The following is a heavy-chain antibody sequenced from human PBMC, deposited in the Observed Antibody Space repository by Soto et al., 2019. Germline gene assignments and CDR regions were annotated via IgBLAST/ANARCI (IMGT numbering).Heavy chain of an antibody. CDR3: ARGHYDYWSGYFATIDY. Sequence: SETLSLTCTVSGGSISSYDLSWIRQPPGKGLEWIGYIHYSGSTKYNPSLKSRVTISADTSKNQFSLKLSSVTTADTAVYYCARGHYDYWSGYFATIDYWGQGTRVTVSS. D-gene: IGHD3-3*01. CDR1: GGSISSYD. CDR2: IHYSGST. V-gene: IGHV4-59*08. J-gene: IGHJ4*02.